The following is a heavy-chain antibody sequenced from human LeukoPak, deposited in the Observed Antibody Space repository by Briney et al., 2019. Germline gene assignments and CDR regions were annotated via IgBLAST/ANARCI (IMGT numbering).Heavy chain of an antibody. Sequence: GGSLRLSCAASGFTFSNYWMSWVRQAPGKGLEWVANIKQDGSEKYYVDSVRGRFTISRDNAKNSLYLQMNSLRAEDTAVYYCARGRADFGYWGQGTLVTVSS. CDR3: ARGRADFGY. CDR1: GFTFSNYW. J-gene: IGHJ4*02. V-gene: IGHV3-7*01. CDR2: IKQDGSEK.